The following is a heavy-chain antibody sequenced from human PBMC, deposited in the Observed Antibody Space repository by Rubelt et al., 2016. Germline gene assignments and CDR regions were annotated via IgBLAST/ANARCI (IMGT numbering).Heavy chain of an antibody. V-gene: IGHV3-53*04. D-gene: IGHD6-6*01. J-gene: IGHJ4*02. Sequence: TISRHNSKNTLYLQMNSLRAEDTAVYYCASGPDSSSASLFPFDYWGQGTLVTVSS. CDR3: ASGPDSSSASLFPFDY.